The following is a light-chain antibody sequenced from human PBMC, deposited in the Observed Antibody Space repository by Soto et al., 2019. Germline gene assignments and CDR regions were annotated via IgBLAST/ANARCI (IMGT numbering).Light chain of an antibody. V-gene: IGKV3-15*01. CDR3: QQYNKWPLT. CDR1: QSISSN. CDR2: GAS. Sequence: EIVMTQFPSTLSVSPGERATLSCRASQSISSNLAWYQHKRGQAPRLLIYGASTRATGIPSRFSGSGSGTEFTLTISSLQSEDFAIYNCQQYNKWPLTFGGGTKVEIK. J-gene: IGKJ4*01.